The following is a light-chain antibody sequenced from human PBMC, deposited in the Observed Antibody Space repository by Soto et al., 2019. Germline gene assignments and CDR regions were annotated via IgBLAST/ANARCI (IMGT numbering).Light chain of an antibody. CDR3: QRFGTSPPWT. CDR1: QSVGSN. J-gene: IGKJ1*01. V-gene: IGKV3-15*01. CDR2: GAS. Sequence: EIVMTQSPATLSVSPGERATLSCRASQSVGSNLAWYQQKPGQAPRLLIYGASTRATGIPATFSGSGSGTEFTLTISSLQSEDFAVYYCQRFGTSPPWTFGQGTKVEFK.